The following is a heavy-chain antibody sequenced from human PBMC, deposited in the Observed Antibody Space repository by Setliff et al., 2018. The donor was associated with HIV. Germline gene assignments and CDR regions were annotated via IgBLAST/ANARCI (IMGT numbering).Heavy chain of an antibody. CDR1: GFRFDDDT. Sequence: GGSLRLSCAASGFRFDDDTMHWARQAPGKGLEWVSLISWDGYNKYYADSVKGRFTISRDNTNNFLYLQMNSLKIDDTALYYCGRHVDGYCSATSCFVMSWHWGQGTLVTVSS. J-gene: IGHJ4*02. V-gene: IGHV3-43*01. D-gene: IGHD2-2*01. CDR2: ISWDGYNK. CDR3: GRHVDGYCSATSCFVMSWH.